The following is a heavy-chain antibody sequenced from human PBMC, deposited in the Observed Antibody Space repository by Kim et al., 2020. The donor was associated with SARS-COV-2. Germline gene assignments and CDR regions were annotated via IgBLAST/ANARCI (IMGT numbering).Heavy chain of an antibody. V-gene: IGHV4-39*02. J-gene: IGHJ4*02. Sequence: SETLSLTCTVSGGSISSSSYYWGWIRQSPGKGLEWNGSVNYNGNTYYNPSLQSRLTISLAKSKNHFSLNLLTVTAADTTVCYCAGLIPSGGYFDYWGQGTLVTVSS. CDR2: VNYNGNT. CDR1: GGSISSSSYY. D-gene: IGHD6-19*01. CDR3: AGLIPSGGYFDY.